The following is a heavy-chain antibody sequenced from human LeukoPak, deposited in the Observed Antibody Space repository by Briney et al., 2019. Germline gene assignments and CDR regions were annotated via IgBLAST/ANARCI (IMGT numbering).Heavy chain of an antibody. CDR3: ARRSPMVRGNDY. D-gene: IGHD3-10*01. CDR1: GFTFSSYW. V-gene: IGHV3-74*01. CDR2: INTDGSST. J-gene: IGHJ4*02. Sequence: PGGSLRLSCAASGFTFSSYWMHWVRQAPGKGLVWVSRINTDGSSTSYADSVKGRFTISRDNAKNTLYLQMNSLRAEDTAVYYCARRSPMVRGNDYWGQGTLVTVSS.